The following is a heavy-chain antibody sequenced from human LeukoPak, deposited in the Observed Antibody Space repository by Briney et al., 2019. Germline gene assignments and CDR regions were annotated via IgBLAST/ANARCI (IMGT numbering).Heavy chain of an antibody. V-gene: IGHV4-59*01. D-gene: IGHD6-19*01. CDR3: ARIAVAGTDFDY. CDR1: GGSISSYY. Sequence: SKTLSLTCTVSGGSISSYYWSWIRQPPGKGLEWIGYIYYSGSTNYNPSLKSRVTISVDTSKNQFSLKLSSVTAADTAVYYCARIAVAGTDFDYWGQGTLVTVSS. CDR2: IYYSGST. J-gene: IGHJ4*02.